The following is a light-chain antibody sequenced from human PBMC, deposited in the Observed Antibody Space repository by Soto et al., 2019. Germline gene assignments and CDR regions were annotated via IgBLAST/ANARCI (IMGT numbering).Light chain of an antibody. CDR2: EVS. Sequence: QSVLTQPPSASGSPGQSVTISCTGTSSDVGGYNYVSWYQQHPGKAPKLMIYEVSKRPSGVPDRFSGSKSGNTASLTVSVLQAEDEADYYCSSYAGSNNQVFGTGTKVTVL. CDR1: SSDVGGYNY. CDR3: SSYAGSNNQV. J-gene: IGLJ1*01. V-gene: IGLV2-8*01.